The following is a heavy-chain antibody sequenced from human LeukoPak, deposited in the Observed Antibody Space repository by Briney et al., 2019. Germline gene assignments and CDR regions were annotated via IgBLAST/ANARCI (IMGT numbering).Heavy chain of an antibody. CDR3: ANFGELLDY. CDR1: GFTFSSYW. CDR2: TNTDGSST. Sequence: GGSLRLSCAASGFTFSSYWMNWVRQAPGKGLVWVSRTNTDGSSTSYADSVKGRFTISRDNAKNTLYLQMNSLRAEDTAVYYCANFGELLDYWGQGTLVTVSS. J-gene: IGHJ4*02. V-gene: IGHV3-74*01. D-gene: IGHD3-10*01.